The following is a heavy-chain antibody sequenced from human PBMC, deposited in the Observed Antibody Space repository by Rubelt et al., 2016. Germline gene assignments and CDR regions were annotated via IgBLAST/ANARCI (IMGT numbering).Heavy chain of an antibody. D-gene: IGHD6-6*01. CDR2: INTNTGNP. CDR1: GYTFTSYG. Sequence: QVQLVQSGAEVKKPGASVKVSCKASGYTFTSYGISWVRQAPGQGLEWMGWINTNTGNPTYAQGFTGRFVFSLATSVSTAYLQISSLKAEDTAVYYCARVIAAREDYNWFDPWGQGTLVTVSS. CDR3: ARVIAAREDYNWFDP. V-gene: IGHV7-4-1*02. J-gene: IGHJ5*02.